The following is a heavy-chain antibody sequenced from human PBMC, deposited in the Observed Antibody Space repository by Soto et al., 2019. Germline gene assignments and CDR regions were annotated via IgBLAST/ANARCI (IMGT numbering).Heavy chain of an antibody. J-gene: IGHJ4*02. CDR1: GDSVSSNSAA. Sequence: PSQTLSLTCAISGDSVSSNSAAWNWIRQSPSRGLEWLGRTYYRSKWYNDYAVSVKSRITINPDTSKNQFSLQLNSVTPEDTAVYYCARDHRRFLEWLLSYYFDYWGQGTLVTVSS. CDR3: ARDHRRFLEWLLSYYFDY. CDR2: TYYRSKWYN. V-gene: IGHV6-1*01. D-gene: IGHD3-3*01.